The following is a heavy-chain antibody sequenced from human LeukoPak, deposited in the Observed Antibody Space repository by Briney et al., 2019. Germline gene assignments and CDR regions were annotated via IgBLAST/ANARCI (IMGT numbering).Heavy chain of an antibody. D-gene: IGHD3-3*01. CDR2: IYSGGST. CDR3: AKDGVYDFWSGYYSSDNWFDP. V-gene: IGHV3-53*01. Sequence: GGSLRLSCAASGFTVSSNYMSWVRQAPGKGLEWVSVIYSGGSTYYADSVKGRFTISRDNSKNTLYLQMNSLRAEDTAVYYCAKDGVYDFWSGYYSSDNWFDPWGQGTLVTVSS. CDR1: GFTVSSNY. J-gene: IGHJ5*02.